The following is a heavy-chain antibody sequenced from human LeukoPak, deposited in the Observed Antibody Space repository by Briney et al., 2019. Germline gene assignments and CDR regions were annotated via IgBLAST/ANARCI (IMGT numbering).Heavy chain of an antibody. CDR3: AKTHSSGWLFGY. D-gene: IGHD6-19*01. Sequence: GGSLRLSCAASGFTFSNFGMSWVRQAPGKGLEWVSAIFANGVTTLYADSVKGRFIISRDNSQNRLFLQVNSLRVEDTAVYYCAKTHSSGWLFGYWGLGTLVTVSS. CDR2: IFANGVTT. V-gene: IGHV3-23*01. CDR1: GFTFSNFG. J-gene: IGHJ4*02.